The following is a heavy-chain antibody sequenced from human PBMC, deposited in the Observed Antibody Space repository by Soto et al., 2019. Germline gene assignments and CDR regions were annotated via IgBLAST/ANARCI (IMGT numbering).Heavy chain of an antibody. D-gene: IGHD6-19*01. V-gene: IGHV4-59*01. CDR1: YGSISNYY. Sequence: QVQLQESGPGLVKPSETLSLTCTVSYGSISNYYWSWIRQPPGKGLEWIGYIYYNRTTNYNPSLKSRVTISAATSKNQFSLKLRSVTAADTAVYYCARDGMSSGWYDWFDPWGQGTLVTVSS. J-gene: IGHJ5*02. CDR3: ARDGMSSGWYDWFDP. CDR2: IYYNRTT.